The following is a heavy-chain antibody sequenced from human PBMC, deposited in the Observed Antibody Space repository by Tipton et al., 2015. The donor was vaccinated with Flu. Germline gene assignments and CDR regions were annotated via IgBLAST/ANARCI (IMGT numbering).Heavy chain of an antibody. CDR3: ARDPDSGAGYYLDL. J-gene: IGHJ2*01. CDR2: VYPSGSA. Sequence: TLSLTCTVSGGSISSGSYYWSWIRQPAGKGLEWIGRVYPSGSANYNPSLKSRVTISVDTSKNQFSLNLSSVTAADTAVYYCARDPDSGAGYYLDLWGRGTLVTVSS. V-gene: IGHV4-61*02. CDR1: GGSISSGSYY. D-gene: IGHD1-26*01.